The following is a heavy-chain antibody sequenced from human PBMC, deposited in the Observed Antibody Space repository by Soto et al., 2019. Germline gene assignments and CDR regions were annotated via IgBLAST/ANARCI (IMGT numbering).Heavy chain of an antibody. CDR1: GYTFTSYY. J-gene: IGHJ4*02. D-gene: IGHD6-19*01. CDR2: INPSGGST. V-gene: IGHV1-46*01. CDR3: AREGSGWSRGYYFDY. Sequence: ASVKVSFKASGYTFTSYYMHWVRQAPGQGLEWMGIINPSGGSTSYAQKFQGRVTMTRDTSTSTVYMELSSLRSEDTAVYYCAREGSGWSRGYYFDYWGQGTLVTVSS.